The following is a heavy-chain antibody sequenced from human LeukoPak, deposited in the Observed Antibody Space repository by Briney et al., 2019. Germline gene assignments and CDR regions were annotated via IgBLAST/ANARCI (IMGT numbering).Heavy chain of an antibody. D-gene: IGHD3-9*01. J-gene: IGHJ4*02. Sequence: GGSLRLSCVASGFTFSSYAMSWVRQSPGKGLGWVSGISGGSGNTEYADSVKGRFTISRDNSKSTLYLQMNSLRAEDTAVYYCAKFYDILTGYFDYWGQGTLVTVSS. CDR3: AKFYDILTGYFDY. CDR2: ISGGSGNT. CDR1: GFTFSSYA. V-gene: IGHV3-23*01.